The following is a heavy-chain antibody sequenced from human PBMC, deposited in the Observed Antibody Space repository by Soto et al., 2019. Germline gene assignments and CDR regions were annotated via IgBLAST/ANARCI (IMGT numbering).Heavy chain of an antibody. J-gene: IGHJ5*02. CDR1: GYTFTSYG. D-gene: IGHD3-3*01. CDR3: ARVVGRGFLEWLGLVDP. CDR2: ISAYNGNT. V-gene: IGHV1-18*01. Sequence: QVPLVQSGAEVKKPGASVKVSCKASGYTFTSYGISWVRQAPGQGLEWMGWISAYNGNTNYAQKLQGRVTMTTDTSTSTAYMELRSLRSDDTAVYYCARVVGRGFLEWLGLVDPWGQGTLVTVSS.